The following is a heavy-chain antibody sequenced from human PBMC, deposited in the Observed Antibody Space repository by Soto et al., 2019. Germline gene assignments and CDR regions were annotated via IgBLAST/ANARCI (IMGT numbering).Heavy chain of an antibody. Sequence: QVQLVQSGAEVKKPGASVKVSCKASGYTFTNYGISWVRQAPGQGLEWMGWISTNSGHTDYAQNLRGRVTMTTDTSTTTAYMDLRSLRSDDTAVYYCAREEYRQLDHWGQGTLVTVSS. CDR2: ISTNSGHT. V-gene: IGHV1-18*04. CDR3: AREEYRQLDH. CDR1: GYTFTNYG. J-gene: IGHJ5*02. D-gene: IGHD3-16*02.